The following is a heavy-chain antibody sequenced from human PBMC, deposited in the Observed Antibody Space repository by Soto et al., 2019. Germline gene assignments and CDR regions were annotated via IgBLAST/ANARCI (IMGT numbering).Heavy chain of an antibody. V-gene: IGHV1-18*01. CDR2: ISAYNGNT. CDR1: GYTFTSYG. Sequence: ASVKVSCKASGYTFTSYGISWVRQAPGQGLEWMGWISAYNGNTNYAQKLQGRVTMTTDTSTSTAYMELRSLRSDDTAVYYCAREEGEYCSSTSCFPPDYWGQGTLVTVPQ. J-gene: IGHJ4*02. D-gene: IGHD2-2*01. CDR3: AREEGEYCSSTSCFPPDY.